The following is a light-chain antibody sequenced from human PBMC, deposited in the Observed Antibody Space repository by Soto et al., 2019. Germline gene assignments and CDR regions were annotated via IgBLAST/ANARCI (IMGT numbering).Light chain of an antibody. CDR3: QVCDSGSDPYV. V-gene: IGLV3-21*04. CDR2: YDS. Sequence: SYELTQPPSASVAPGKTATITCGGNNIGSKSVHGYQQKPGQAPVLVIYYDSDRPSGNPERFSGSNSGNTATLTISRVEAGDEADYYCQVCDSGSDPYVFGAGTKVTVL. J-gene: IGLJ1*01. CDR1: NIGSKS.